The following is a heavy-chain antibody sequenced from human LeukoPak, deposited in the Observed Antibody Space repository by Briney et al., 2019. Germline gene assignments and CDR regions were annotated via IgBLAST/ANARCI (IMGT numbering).Heavy chain of an antibody. CDR2: VTGVGGDT. J-gene: IGHJ4*02. D-gene: IGHD2-15*01. Sequence: GVSLRLSCAASGFSFSSYAMSWVSQAPGKRLEWVSVVTGVGGDTYYADSVKGLFTISRDNSKTMLYLQMNSLRAEDAAVYYCAKAPLRSCSGAICYPFDYWGQGTLVTVSS. V-gene: IGHV3-23*01. CDR1: GFSFSSYA. CDR3: AKAPLRSCSGAICYPFDY.